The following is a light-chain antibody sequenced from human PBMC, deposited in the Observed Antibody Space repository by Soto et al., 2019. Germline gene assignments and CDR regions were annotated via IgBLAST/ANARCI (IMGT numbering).Light chain of an antibody. Sequence: EIVLKHSPGTLSLSPCERATLSCRAGQSITNNYLAWYQQKPGRAHRLLIYGASSRATGIPDRFSGSGSGTDFTLTISRVEPGDFAVYYCQQYGDSPSITFGQGTRLEIK. V-gene: IGKV3-20*01. CDR2: GAS. CDR3: QQYGDSPSIT. J-gene: IGKJ5*01. CDR1: QSITNNY.